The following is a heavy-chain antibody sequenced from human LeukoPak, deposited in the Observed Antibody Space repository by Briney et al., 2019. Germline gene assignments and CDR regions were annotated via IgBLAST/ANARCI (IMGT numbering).Heavy chain of an antibody. D-gene: IGHD2-2*02. Sequence: PSQTLSLTCAVSGGSISSGGYSWSWIRQPPGKGLEWIGYIYHSGSTYYNPSLKSRVTISVDRSKNQFSLKLSSVTAADTAVYYCARARGYCSSTSCYKGSYFDYWGQGTLVTVSS. CDR3: ARARGYCSSTSCYKGSYFDY. CDR1: GGSISSGGYS. J-gene: IGHJ4*02. CDR2: IYHSGST. V-gene: IGHV4-30-2*01.